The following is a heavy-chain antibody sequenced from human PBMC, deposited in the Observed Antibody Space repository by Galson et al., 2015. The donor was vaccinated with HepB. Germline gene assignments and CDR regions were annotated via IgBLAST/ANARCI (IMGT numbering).Heavy chain of an antibody. CDR3: ASAPGIAVSYNYFDY. D-gene: IGHD6-19*01. V-gene: IGHV1-69*13. Sequence: SVKVSCKASGGTFSSYAISWVRQAPGQGLEWMGGIIPIFGTANYAQKFQGRVTITADESTSTAYMELSSLRSEDTAVYYCASAPGIAVSYNYFDYWGQGTLVTVSS. J-gene: IGHJ4*02. CDR2: IIPIFGTA. CDR1: GGTFSSYA.